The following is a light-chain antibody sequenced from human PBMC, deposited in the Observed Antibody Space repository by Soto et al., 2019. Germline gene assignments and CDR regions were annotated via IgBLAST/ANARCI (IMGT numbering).Light chain of an antibody. CDR2: KAS. J-gene: IGKJ1*01. CDR1: QSISSW. Sequence: PSNLSSSVGDRFTITCRASQSISSWLAWYQQKPGKAPNLLIHKASHLESGVPSRFSGSGSGTEFTLTISSLQPGDFATYYCQHYNTYPWTFGQGTKVDIK. V-gene: IGKV1-5*03. CDR3: QHYNTYPWT.